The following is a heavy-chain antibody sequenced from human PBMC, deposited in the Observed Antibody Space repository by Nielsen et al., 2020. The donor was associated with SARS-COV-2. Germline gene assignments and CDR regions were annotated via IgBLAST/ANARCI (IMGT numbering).Heavy chain of an antibody. CDR3: ASGGLNWDIDY. D-gene: IGHD1/OR15-1a*01. Sequence: ASVKVSCKASGNTFTNYYMHWVRQAPGQGLVWMGLINPSGGRTSYTQRFQGRVTMTRDTPTTTLYMELSSLRSEDTAVYFCASGGLNWDIDYWGQGTLVTVSS. V-gene: IGHV1-46*01. CDR1: GNTFTNYY. CDR2: INPSGGRT. J-gene: IGHJ4*02.